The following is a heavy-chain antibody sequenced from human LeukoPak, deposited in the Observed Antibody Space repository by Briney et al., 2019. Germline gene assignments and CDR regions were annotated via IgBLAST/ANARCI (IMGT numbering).Heavy chain of an antibody. Sequence: GASLRLSCAASGFTFSSYVMSWVRQAPGKGLGWVSGISGSGDSTYYADSVKGRFTISRDNSENTLYLQMNSLRAEDTAVYYCAKDRIVGATARLFDYWGQGTLVTVSS. V-gene: IGHV3-23*01. J-gene: IGHJ4*02. CDR3: AKDRIVGATARLFDY. CDR1: GFTFSSYV. D-gene: IGHD1-26*01. CDR2: ISGSGDST.